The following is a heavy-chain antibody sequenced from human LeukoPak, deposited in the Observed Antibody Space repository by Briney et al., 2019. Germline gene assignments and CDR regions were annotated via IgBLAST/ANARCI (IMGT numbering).Heavy chain of an antibody. J-gene: IGHJ4*02. V-gene: IGHV3-23*01. Sequence: GGSLRLSCAASGFTFNDYAMSLVRQAPGKGLEWVSAISGSGGTTYYADSVKGRFTISRDNSKNTLYLQMNSLRAEDTALYYCAKKSGVTFYSAVDNWGARALVTVSS. CDR2: ISGSGGTT. CDR1: GFTFNDYA. CDR3: AKKSGVTFYSAVDN. D-gene: IGHD2-15*01.